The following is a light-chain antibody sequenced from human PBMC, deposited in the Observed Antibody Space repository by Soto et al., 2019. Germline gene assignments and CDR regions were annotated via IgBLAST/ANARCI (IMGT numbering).Light chain of an antibody. CDR2: DAS. Sequence: DIQMTQSPSTLSASVVDTVPVTCLASQSVSGWLAWYQQKPGEAPKLLIYDASAWPRGVPSRFSGSGSGTKFTLTIASLQPDDFATYYCQQYETFSGKFGPGTKVDIK. V-gene: IGKV1-5*01. CDR1: QSVSGW. CDR3: QQYETFSGK. J-gene: IGKJ1*01.